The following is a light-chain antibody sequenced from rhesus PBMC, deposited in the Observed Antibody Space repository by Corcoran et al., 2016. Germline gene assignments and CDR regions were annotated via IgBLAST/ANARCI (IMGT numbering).Light chain of an antibody. CDR2: GPS. J-gene: IGKJ4*01. Sequence: EILMTQSPATLSLSPGERAALSCRASQSVSSNLAWYQQNPGQAPSLLIYGPSTRATGIPDRFSGNGSGTDVALTISSLEPADFAVYYCQQYNSWPLTFGGGTKVESK. CDR3: QQYNSWPLT. V-gene: IGKV3-42*03. CDR1: QSVSSN.